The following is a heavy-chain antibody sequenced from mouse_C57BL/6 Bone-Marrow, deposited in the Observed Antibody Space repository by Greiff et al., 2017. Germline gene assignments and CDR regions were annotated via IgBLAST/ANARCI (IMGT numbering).Heavy chain of an antibody. D-gene: IGHD2-14*01. J-gene: IGHJ4*01. CDR1: GFTFSDYG. CDR3: ARHDHRCYAMDY. V-gene: IGHV5-15*01. CDR2: ISNLAYSI. Sequence: EVQGVESGGGLVQPGGSLKLSCAASGFTFSDYGMAWVRQAPRKGPEWVAFISNLAYSIYYADTVTGRFTIARENAKNTLYLEMSSLRSEDTAMYYCARHDHRCYAMDYWGQGTSVTVSS.